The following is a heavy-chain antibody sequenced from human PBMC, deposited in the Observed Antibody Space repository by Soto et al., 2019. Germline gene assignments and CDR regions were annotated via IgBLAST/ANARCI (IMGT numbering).Heavy chain of an antibody. J-gene: IGHJ4*02. CDR1: GYTFTSYD. CDR2: MNTNSGNT. D-gene: IGHD2-8*01. CDR3: VLMVYAIRDY. Sequence: ASVKVSCKASGYTFTSYDINWVRQATGQGLEWMGWMNTNSGNTDYAQKFQGRVTMTRNTSISTEYMELSSLRSEDTDVYYCVLMVYAIRDYWGQGNLVTVSS. V-gene: IGHV1-8*01.